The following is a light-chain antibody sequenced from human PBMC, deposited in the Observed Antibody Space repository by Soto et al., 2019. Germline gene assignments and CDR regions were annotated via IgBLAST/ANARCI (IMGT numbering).Light chain of an antibody. CDR1: QSVSSSY. CDR3: QQYGSSTWT. V-gene: IGKV3-20*01. CDR2: GTS. J-gene: IGKJ1*01. Sequence: EIVFTQSPSTLSLSPGERAPLSCRASQSVSSSYLAWYQQKPGQAPRLLIYGTSSRATGIPDRFSGSGSGTDFTLTISRLEPEDFAVYYCQQYGSSTWTFGQGTKV.